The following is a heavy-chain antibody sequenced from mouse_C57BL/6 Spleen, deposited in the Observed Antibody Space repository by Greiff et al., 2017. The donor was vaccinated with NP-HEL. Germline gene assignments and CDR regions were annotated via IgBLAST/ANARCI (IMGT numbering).Heavy chain of an antibody. CDR2: IYPGDGDT. Sequence: VKLQESGPELVKPGASVKISCKASGYAFSSSWMNWVKQRPGKGLEWIGRIYPGDGDTNYNGKFKGKATLTADKSSSTAYMQLSSLTSEDSAVYFCARSHYYGSSWGFYAMDYWGQGTSVTVSS. CDR3: ARSHYYGSSWGFYAMDY. D-gene: IGHD1-1*01. V-gene: IGHV1-82*01. CDR1: GYAFSSSW. J-gene: IGHJ4*01.